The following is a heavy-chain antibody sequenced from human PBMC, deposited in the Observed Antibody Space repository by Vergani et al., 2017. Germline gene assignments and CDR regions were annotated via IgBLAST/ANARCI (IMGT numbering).Heavy chain of an antibody. CDR2: IIPIFGTA. CDR1: GGTFSSYA. V-gene: IGHV1-69*01. Sequence: QVQLVQSGAEVKKPGSSVKVSCKASGGTFSSYAISWVRQAPGQGLEWMGGIIPIFGTANYAQKFQGRVTITADESTSTAYMELSSLRSEDTAVYYCAKFMLQWLVRDYYYYMDVWGKGTTVTVSS. CDR3: AKFMLQWLVRDYYYYMDV. J-gene: IGHJ6*03. D-gene: IGHD6-19*01.